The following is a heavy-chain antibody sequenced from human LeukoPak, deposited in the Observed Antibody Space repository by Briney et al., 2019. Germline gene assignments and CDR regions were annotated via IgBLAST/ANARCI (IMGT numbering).Heavy chain of an antibody. Sequence: GGSLRLSCAASGFTFSSHWMHWVRQAPGKGLVWVSRINSDGSSTSYADSVKGRFTISRDNAKNTLYLQMNSLRAEDTAVYYCARVGQVVPAANNWFDPWGQGTLVTVSS. CDR1: GFTFSSHW. CDR2: INSDGSST. V-gene: IGHV3-74*01. J-gene: IGHJ5*02. D-gene: IGHD2-2*01. CDR3: ARVGQVVPAANNWFDP.